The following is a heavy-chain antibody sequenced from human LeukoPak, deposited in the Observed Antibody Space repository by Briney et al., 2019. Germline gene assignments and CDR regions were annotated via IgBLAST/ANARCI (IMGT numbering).Heavy chain of an antibody. CDR3: ARVASGTYGDYFDY. Sequence: GESLRLSCAASGFTFDDYGMSWVRQAPGKGLEWVSGINWNGGSTGYADSVKGRFTISRDNAKNSLYLQMNSLRAEDTALYYCARVASGTYGDYFDYWGQGTLVTVSS. D-gene: IGHD4-17*01. J-gene: IGHJ4*02. CDR2: INWNGGST. V-gene: IGHV3-20*04. CDR1: GFTFDDYG.